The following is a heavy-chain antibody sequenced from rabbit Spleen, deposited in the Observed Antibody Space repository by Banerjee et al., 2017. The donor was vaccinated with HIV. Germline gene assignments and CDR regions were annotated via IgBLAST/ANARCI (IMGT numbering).Heavy chain of an antibody. V-gene: IGHV1S40*01. Sequence: ASGFDFSNYGVSWVRQAPGKGLEWIGCIYTSSGGTWYATWAKGRFTISRTSSTTVTLRMTSLTAADTATYFCARDAGTSFSTYGMDLWGQGTLVTVS. D-gene: IGHD8-1*01. CDR3: ARDAGTSFSTYGMDL. CDR2: IYTSSGGT. CDR1: GFDFSNYG. J-gene: IGHJ6*01.